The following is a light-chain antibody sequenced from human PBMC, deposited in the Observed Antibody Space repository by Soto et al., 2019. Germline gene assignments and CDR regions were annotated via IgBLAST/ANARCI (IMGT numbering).Light chain of an antibody. V-gene: IGKV3-11*01. CDR3: QQRGIYPLT. Sequence: DIVLTQSPATLSLSPGERATLSCRASQSFSNYLAWYQQKPGQAPRLLIYDTSNRATGIPARFSGSGSGTDFTLTISSLEPEDFAVYYCQQRGIYPLTFGGGT. J-gene: IGKJ4*01. CDR1: QSFSNY. CDR2: DTS.